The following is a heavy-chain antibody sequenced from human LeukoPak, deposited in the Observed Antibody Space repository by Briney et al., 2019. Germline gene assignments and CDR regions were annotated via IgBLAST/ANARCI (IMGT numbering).Heavy chain of an antibody. D-gene: IGHD4-17*01. V-gene: IGHV1-3*03. CDR3: ALGDYGSWFDP. CDR2: INAGNGNT. J-gene: IGHJ5*02. Sequence: ASVKVSCKASGYTFTSYAMHWVRQAPGQRLEWMGWINAGNGNTKYSQEFQGRVTITRDTSASTVYMELSSLRSEDTAVYYCALGDYGSWFDPWGQGTLVTVSS. CDR1: GYTFTSYA.